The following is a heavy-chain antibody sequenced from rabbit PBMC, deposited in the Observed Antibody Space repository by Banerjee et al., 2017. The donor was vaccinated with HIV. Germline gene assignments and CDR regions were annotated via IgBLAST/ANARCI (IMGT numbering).Heavy chain of an antibody. D-gene: IGHD4-1*01. CDR3: ARDLAGVIGWNFGL. J-gene: IGHJ4*01. V-gene: IGHV1S40*01. CDR1: GFSLSKDAY. Sequence: QSLEESGGGLFQPGGSLALTCKASGFSLSKDAYMCWVRQAPGKGLEWIGCIVTGSSDDTYYASWAKGRFTISRTSSTTVTLQMTSLTAADTATYFCARDLAGVIGWNFGLWGPGTLVTVS. CDR2: IVTGSSDDT.